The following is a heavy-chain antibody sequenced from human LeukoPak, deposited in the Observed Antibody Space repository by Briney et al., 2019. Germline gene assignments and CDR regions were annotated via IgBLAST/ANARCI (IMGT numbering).Heavy chain of an antibody. V-gene: IGHV1-18*01. Sequence: ASVKVSCKASGYTFTSYGISWVRQAPGQWLEWVGWISANNGDTDYAQKFQARVTMTTDTSTSTAYMELRSLRSDDTAVYYCARESHVSREDSWGQGTLVTVSS. CDR3: ARESHVSREDS. D-gene: IGHD1-26*01. CDR1: GYTFTSYG. J-gene: IGHJ4*02. CDR2: ISANNGDT.